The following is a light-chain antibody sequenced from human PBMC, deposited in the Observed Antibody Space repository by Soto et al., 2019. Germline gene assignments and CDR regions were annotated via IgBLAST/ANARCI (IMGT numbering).Light chain of an antibody. CDR3: QQYGSSPPTRT. CDR1: QSVSSTY. Sequence: EMVLTQSPGTLSLSPGERATLSCRASQSVSSTYLAWYQQKPGQAPRLLIYGASSRATGIPDRFSGSGSGTDFTLTISRLEPEDFAVYYYQQYGSSPPTRTFGQGTKVDIK. CDR2: GAS. J-gene: IGKJ1*01. V-gene: IGKV3-20*01.